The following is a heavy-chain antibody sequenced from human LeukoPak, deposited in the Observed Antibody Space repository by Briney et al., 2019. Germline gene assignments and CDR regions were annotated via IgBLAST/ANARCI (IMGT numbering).Heavy chain of an antibody. CDR2: ISSSSSCI. Sequence: GGSLRLSCAASGFTFSSYSMNWVRQAPGKGLEWVSSISSSSSCIYYADSVKGRFTISRDNAKNSLYLQMNSLRAEDTAVYYCARDFGGSYGGGGAFDIWGQGTMVTVSS. D-gene: IGHD1-26*01. J-gene: IGHJ3*02. CDR3: ARDFGGSYGGGGAFDI. V-gene: IGHV3-21*01. CDR1: GFTFSSYS.